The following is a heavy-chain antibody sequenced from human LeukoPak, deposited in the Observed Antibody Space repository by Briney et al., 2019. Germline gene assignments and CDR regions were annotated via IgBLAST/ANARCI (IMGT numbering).Heavy chain of an antibody. V-gene: IGHV3-23*01. J-gene: IGHJ3*02. CDR1: GFTFNIHA. D-gene: IGHD1-1*01. Sequence: AGGSLRLSCAASGFTFNIHAMSWVRQAPGKGLDWVSTLSGSAFTYYADSVKGRFTISRDTSKNTLFLDMNTLRVEDTAVYYCAKGSQESPRTILDAFDIWGQGTMVSVSS. CDR2: LSGSAFT. CDR3: AKGSQESPRTILDAFDI.